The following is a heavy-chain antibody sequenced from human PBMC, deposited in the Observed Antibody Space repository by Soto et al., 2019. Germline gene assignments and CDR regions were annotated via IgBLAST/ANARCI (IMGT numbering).Heavy chain of an antibody. Sequence: EVQLVESGGGPVKPGGSLRLSCAASGFAFNTYSMHWVRQALGKGLEWVAFITRSSSYIYYADSVRGRFTLSRDNAKNSLYLQMNRLRAEDTAIYYWARDDGWLILDYWGQGTLVTVSS. CDR1: GFAFNTYS. J-gene: IGHJ4*02. CDR3: ARDDGWLILDY. V-gene: IGHV3-21*06. D-gene: IGHD6-19*01. CDR2: ITRSSSYI.